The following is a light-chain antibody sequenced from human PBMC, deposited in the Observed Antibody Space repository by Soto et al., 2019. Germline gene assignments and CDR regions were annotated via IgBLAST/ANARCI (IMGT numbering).Light chain of an antibody. Sequence: QSVLTQPASVSGSPGQSITISCTGTSSDVGRYNYVSWYQQHPGKAPKLMIYDVTYRPSGVSNRFSGSKSGNTASLTISGLKAEDEADYYCNSYTSSSTRVFGTGTKVTVL. CDR1: SSDVGRYNY. CDR3: NSYTSSSTRV. J-gene: IGLJ1*01. V-gene: IGLV2-14*03. CDR2: DVT.